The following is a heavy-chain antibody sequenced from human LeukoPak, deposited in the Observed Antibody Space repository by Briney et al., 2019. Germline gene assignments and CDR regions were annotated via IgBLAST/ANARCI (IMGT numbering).Heavy chain of an antibody. CDR2: IYHSGST. D-gene: IGHD3-16*01. CDR3: ARDLGGWFDP. J-gene: IGHJ5*02. V-gene: IGHV4-30-2*01. Sequence: SETLPLTCAVSGGSISSGGYSWSWIRQPPGKGLEWIGYIYHSGSTYYNPSLKSRVTISVDRSKNQFSLKLSSVTAADTAVYYCARDLGGWFDPWGQGTLVTVSS. CDR1: GGSISSGGYS.